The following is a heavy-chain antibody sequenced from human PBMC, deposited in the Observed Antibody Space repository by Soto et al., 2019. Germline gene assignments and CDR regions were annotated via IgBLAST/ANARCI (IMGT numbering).Heavy chain of an antibody. CDR2: IYPGDSDT. Sequence: GESLKISWKGSGYSFTSYWIGWVRQMPGKGLGWMVIIYPGDSDTRYSPSFQGQVTISADKSISTAYLQWSSLKASDTAMYYCAKRTGDSNWYFDLWGRGTLVTVSS. V-gene: IGHV5-51*01. CDR3: AKRTGDSNWYFDL. J-gene: IGHJ2*01. CDR1: GYSFTSYW. D-gene: IGHD2-21*02.